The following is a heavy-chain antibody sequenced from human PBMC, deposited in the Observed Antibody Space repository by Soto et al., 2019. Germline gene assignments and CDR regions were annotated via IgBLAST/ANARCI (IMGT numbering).Heavy chain of an antibody. CDR3: ARVVPGAESWFGT. CDR1: GYTFSNYG. Sequence: ASVKVSCKTSGYTFSNYGITWVRQAPGQPLEWLGWISLYSDGTSYAQKFRGRVSMTTDTSTTTAYMELRSLRSDDTAVYYCARVVPGAESWFGTWGQGTLVPVS. J-gene: IGHJ5*02. V-gene: IGHV1-18*01. CDR2: ISLYSDGT.